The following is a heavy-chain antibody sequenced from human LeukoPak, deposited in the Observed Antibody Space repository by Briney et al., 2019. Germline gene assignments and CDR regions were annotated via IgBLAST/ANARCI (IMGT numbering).Heavy chain of an antibody. D-gene: IGHD2-15*01. CDR2: IYPFDSNT. CDR3: ARQLCSGGTCYLDF. V-gene: IGHV5-51*01. Sequence: GESLKISCKGSGYSFANYWIGWVRQVPGRGLEWMGIIYPFDSNTRYSPSFQGQVAISADKSISTAYLQWSSLKASDIAMYYCARQLCSGGTCYLDFWGQGTLVTVSS. CDR1: GYSFANYW. J-gene: IGHJ4*02.